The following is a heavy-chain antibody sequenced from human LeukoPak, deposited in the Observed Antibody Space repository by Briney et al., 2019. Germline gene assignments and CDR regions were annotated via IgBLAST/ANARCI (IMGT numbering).Heavy chain of an antibody. D-gene: IGHD3-22*01. V-gene: IGHV1-18*01. J-gene: IGHJ4*02. CDR3: ARVVRTNYYDSSGYYY. CDR1: GYTFTSYG. CDR2: ISAYNGNT. Sequence: ASVKVSCKASGYTFTSYGISWVRQAPGQGLEWMGWISAYNGNTNYAQKLQDRVTMTTDTSTSTAYMELRSLRSDDTAVYYCARVVRTNYYDSSGYYYWGQGTLVTVSS.